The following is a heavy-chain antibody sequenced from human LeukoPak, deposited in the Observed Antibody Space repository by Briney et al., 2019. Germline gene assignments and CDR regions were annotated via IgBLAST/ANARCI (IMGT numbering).Heavy chain of an antibody. CDR3: ARGGRLLWFGESIDY. CDR2: IRYDGSNK. Sequence: GGSLRLSCAASGFTSSSYGMHWVRQAPGKGLEWVAFIRYDGSNKYYAASVKGRFTISRDNSKNTLYLQMNSLRAEDTAVYYCARGGRLLWFGESIDYWGQGTLVTVSS. V-gene: IGHV3-30*02. CDR1: GFTSSSYG. J-gene: IGHJ4*02. D-gene: IGHD3-10*01.